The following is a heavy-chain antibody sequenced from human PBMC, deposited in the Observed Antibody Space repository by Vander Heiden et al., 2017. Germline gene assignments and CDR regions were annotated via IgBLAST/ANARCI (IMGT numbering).Heavy chain of an antibody. J-gene: IGHJ3*02. D-gene: IGHD2-21*02. V-gene: IGHV1-8*01. Sequence: QVQLVQSGAEVKKPGASVKVSCKASGYTFSSYDINWVRQAARQGLEWMGWMNPNSGNTGYAQKFQGRVTMTRSTSISTAYMELSSLTSEDTAVYYCAREGVVVTPIPDPFDIWGQGTMVTVSS. CDR2: MNPNSGNT. CDR1: GYTFSSYD. CDR3: AREGVVVTPIPDPFDI.